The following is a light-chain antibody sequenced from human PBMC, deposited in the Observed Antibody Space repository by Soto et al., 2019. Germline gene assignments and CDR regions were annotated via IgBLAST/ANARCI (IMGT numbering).Light chain of an antibody. Sequence: EIVLTQSPGTLSLSPGERATLSCRASQSVSSNYLAWYQQKPGQAPRLLIYGASSRATGIPDRFSGSGSGTDFTLTISRLEPEDFAVYYCQQYENSPITFGQGTRLEVK. CDR2: GAS. CDR3: QQYENSPIT. J-gene: IGKJ5*01. CDR1: QSVSSNY. V-gene: IGKV3-20*01.